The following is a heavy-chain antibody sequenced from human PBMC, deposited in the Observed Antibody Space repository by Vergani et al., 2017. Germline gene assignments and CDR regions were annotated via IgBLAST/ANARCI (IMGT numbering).Heavy chain of an antibody. CDR3: AKDAGPHYYYYMDV. Sequence: VQLVESGGGLVKPGGSLRLSCAASGFTFSSYSMNWVRQAPGKGLEWVAVISYDGSNKYYADSVKGRFTISRDNSKNTLYLQMNSLRAEDTAVYYCAKDAGPHYYYYMDVWGKGTTVTVSS. J-gene: IGHJ6*03. CDR1: GFTFSSYS. CDR2: ISYDGSNK. V-gene: IGHV3-30*18.